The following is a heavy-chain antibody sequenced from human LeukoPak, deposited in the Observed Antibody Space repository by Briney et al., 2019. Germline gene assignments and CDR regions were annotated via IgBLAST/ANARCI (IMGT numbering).Heavy chain of an antibody. D-gene: IGHD3-22*01. V-gene: IGHV3-9*01. J-gene: IGHJ4*02. CDR1: GFTFDDYA. CDR3: AKAYYDSSGYTNFDY. CDR2: ISWNSGSI. Sequence: GGSLRLSCAASGFTFDDYAMHWVRQAPGKGLEWVSGISWNSGSIGYADSVKGRFTISRDNAKNSLYLQMNSLRAEDTALYYCAKAYYDSSGYTNFDYWGQGTLVTVSS.